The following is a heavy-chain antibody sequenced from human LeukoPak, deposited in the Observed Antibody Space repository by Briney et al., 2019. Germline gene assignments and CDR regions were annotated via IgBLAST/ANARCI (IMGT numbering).Heavy chain of an antibody. V-gene: IGHV1-69*13. CDR3: ARAPDYYDSSGYMYYFDY. J-gene: IGHJ4*02. D-gene: IGHD3-22*01. CDR1: GGTFSSYA. CDR2: IIPIFGTA. Sequence: ASAKVSCKASGGTFSSYAISWVRQAPGQGLEWMGGIIPIFGTANYAQKFQGRVTITADESTSTAYMELSSLRSEDTAVYYCARAPDYYDSSGYMYYFDYWGQGTLVTVSS.